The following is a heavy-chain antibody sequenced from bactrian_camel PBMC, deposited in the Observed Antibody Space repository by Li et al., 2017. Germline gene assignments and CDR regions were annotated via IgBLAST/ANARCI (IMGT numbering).Heavy chain of an antibody. D-gene: IGHD6*01. Sequence: HVQLVESGGGSVQAGGSLTLSCVASGATHMSSFCMAWFRQIPGNEREGVASIAQDGRATYADSLEGRFTISKDNAKDTLYLQMNSLKPEDTAMYYCAVDLNYPCGMSAPNRYDYWGQGTQVTVSS. CDR2: IAQDGRAT. CDR3: AVDLNYPCGMSAPNRYDY. CDR1: GATHMSSFC. V-gene: IGHV3S6*01. J-gene: IGHJ4*01.